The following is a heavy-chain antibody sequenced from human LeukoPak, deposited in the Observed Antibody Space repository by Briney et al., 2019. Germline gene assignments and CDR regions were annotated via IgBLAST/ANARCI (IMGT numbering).Heavy chain of an antibody. Sequence: SETLSLTCTVSGGSIFSYYWSWIRQPAGKGLEWIGRIYDSGRTTYNPSLKSRVTMSIDTSKNQFSLKLSSVTAADTAVYYCARARVGATVDYWGQGTLVTVSS. D-gene: IGHD1-26*01. CDR1: GGSIFSYY. J-gene: IGHJ4*02. V-gene: IGHV4-4*07. CDR2: IYDSGRT. CDR3: ARARVGATVDY.